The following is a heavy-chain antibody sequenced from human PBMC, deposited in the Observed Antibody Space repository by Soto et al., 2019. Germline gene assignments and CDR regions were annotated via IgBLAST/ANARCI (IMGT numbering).Heavy chain of an antibody. J-gene: IGHJ4*02. CDR2: IYYSGST. CDR1: GGSISSSSYY. Sequence: ETLSLTCTVSGGSISSSSYYWGWIRQPPGKGLEWIGSIYYSGSTYYNPSLKSRVTISVDTSKNQFSLKLSSVTAADTAVYYCARGRRSPYYFDYWGQGTLVTVSS. V-gene: IGHV4-39*07. CDR3: ARGRRSPYYFDY.